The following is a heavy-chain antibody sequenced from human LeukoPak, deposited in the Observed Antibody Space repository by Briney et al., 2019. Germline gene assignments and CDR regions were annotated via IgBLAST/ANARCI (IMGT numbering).Heavy chain of an antibody. CDR2: IAYDGSYE. CDR1: GFTFSSYG. J-gene: IGHJ5*02. Sequence: GGSLRLSCEASGFTFSSYGMHWVRQAPGKGLEWVAIIAYDGSYENYGDSVKGRFTISRDNSKNTLYLQMNSPIAEDTAVYYCARDPQAWVLSGTADRWGQGTMVTVSS. V-gene: IGHV3-30*03. D-gene: IGHD1/OR15-1a*01. CDR3: ARDPQAWVLSGTADR.